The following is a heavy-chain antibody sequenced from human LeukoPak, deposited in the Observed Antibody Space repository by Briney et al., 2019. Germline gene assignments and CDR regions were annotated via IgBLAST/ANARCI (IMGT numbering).Heavy chain of an antibody. CDR2: FDPEDGET. Sequence: GASVKVSCKVSGYTLTELSMHWVRQAPGKGLEWMGGFDPEDGETIYAQKFQGRVTMTEDTSTDTAYMELSSLRPEDTAVYYCATDLGAQKFSGYLADAFDIWGQGTMVTVSS. V-gene: IGHV1-24*01. D-gene: IGHD3-22*01. J-gene: IGHJ3*02. CDR1: GYTLTELS. CDR3: ATDLGAQKFSGYLADAFDI.